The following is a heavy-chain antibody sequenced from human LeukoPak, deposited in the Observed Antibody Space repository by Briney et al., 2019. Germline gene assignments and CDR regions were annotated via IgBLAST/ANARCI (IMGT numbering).Heavy chain of an antibody. J-gene: IGHJ5*02. Sequence: KPSETLSLTCTVSGGSISSYYWSWIRQPPGKGLEWIGEINHSGSTNYNPSLKSRVTISVDTSKNQFSLKLSSVPAADTAVYYCARRTRSYCSSTSCIGGGWFDPWGQGTLVTVSS. CDR2: INHSGST. D-gene: IGHD2-2*01. CDR1: GGSISSYY. CDR3: ARRTRSYCSSTSCIGGGWFDP. V-gene: IGHV4-34*01.